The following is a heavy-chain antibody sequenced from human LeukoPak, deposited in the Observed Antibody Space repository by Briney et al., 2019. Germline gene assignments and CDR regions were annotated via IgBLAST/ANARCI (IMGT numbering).Heavy chain of an antibody. D-gene: IGHD3-10*01. V-gene: IGHV1-46*02. CDR2: INAGGEDP. J-gene: IGHJ5*01. CDR3: TRAKVLPRPTWFGS. Sequence: GASVKISCKASRDMLNSDHIHWVRQAPGEGLEWMGVINAGGEDPKFAQNFQGRVDLTWDTSTNTIYMELARLRSEDTAVYYCTRAKVLPRPTWFGSWGQGTLVTVSS. CDR1: RDMLNSDH.